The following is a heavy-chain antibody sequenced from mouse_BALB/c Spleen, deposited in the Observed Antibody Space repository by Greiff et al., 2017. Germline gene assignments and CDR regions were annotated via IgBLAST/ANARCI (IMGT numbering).Heavy chain of an antibody. J-gene: IGHJ1*01. Sequence: EVQLQQSGPGLVKPSQSLSLTCSVTGYSITSGYYWNWIRQFPGNKLEWMGYISYDGSNNYNPSLKNRISITRDTSKNQFFLKLNSVTTEDTATYYCAEVWPRWYFDVWGAGTTVTVSS. CDR2: ISYDGSN. V-gene: IGHV3-6*02. CDR3: AEVWPRWYFDV. D-gene: IGHD2-10*02. CDR1: GYSITSGYY.